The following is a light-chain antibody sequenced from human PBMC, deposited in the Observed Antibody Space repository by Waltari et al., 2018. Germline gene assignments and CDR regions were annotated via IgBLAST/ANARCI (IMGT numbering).Light chain of an antibody. CDR2: HNS. CDR1: NIGIRT. CDR3: QVWDAFSDHYF. Sequence: SYVLTQPPAVSVVPGGTARITCDGDNIGIRTVQWYRQKPGQAPVFVIYHNSDRPSGIPERFSGSDSGVTATLTVNTVEAGDEADYYCQVWDAFSDHYFFGTGTTVSVL. J-gene: IGLJ1*01. V-gene: IGLV3-21*04.